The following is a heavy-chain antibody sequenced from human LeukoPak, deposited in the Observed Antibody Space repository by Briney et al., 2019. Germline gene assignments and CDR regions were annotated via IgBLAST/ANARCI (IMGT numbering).Heavy chain of an antibody. V-gene: IGHV1-18*01. D-gene: IGHD2-15*01. CDR2: INTYNGNT. CDR3: ARGGSRMVTYGSLDY. J-gene: IGHJ4*02. Sequence: ASVKVSCKASGYTSTSYAINWVRQAPGQGFEWMGWINTYNGNTNYAQKLQGRVTMTADISTSTAYMELRSLRSDDTAVYHCARGGSRMVTYGSLDYWGQGSLVTVSS. CDR1: GYTSTSYA.